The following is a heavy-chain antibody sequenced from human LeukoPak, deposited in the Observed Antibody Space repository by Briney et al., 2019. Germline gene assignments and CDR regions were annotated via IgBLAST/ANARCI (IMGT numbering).Heavy chain of an antibody. V-gene: IGHV1-2*06. J-gene: IGHJ5*02. CDR3: ARSDYDSSGYYFYNWFDP. D-gene: IGHD3-22*01. CDR2: INPNSGGT. CDR1: GYTFTGYY. Sequence: ASVKVSCKASGYTFTGYYMHWVRHAPGQGLEWMGRINPNSGGTNYAQKFQGRVTMTRDTSISTAYMELSRLRSDDTAVYYCARSDYDSSGYYFYNWFDPWGQGTLVTVSS.